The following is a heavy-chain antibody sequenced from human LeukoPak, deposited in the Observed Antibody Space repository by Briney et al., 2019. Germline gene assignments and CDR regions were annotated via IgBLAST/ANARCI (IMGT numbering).Heavy chain of an antibody. Sequence: PGRSLRLSCAASGFTFSSYGMHWVRQAPSKGLEWVAVISYDGINKYYADSVKGRFTISRDNSKNTLYLQMNSLRAEDTAVYYCARQRITIFGVVIAGSFDYWGQGTLVTVSS. D-gene: IGHD3-3*01. CDR2: ISYDGINK. J-gene: IGHJ4*02. V-gene: IGHV3-30*03. CDR1: GFTFSSYG. CDR3: ARQRITIFGVVIAGSFDY.